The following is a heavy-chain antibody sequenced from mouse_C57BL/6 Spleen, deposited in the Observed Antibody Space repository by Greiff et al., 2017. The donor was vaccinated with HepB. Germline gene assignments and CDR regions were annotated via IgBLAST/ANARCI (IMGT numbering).Heavy chain of an antibody. V-gene: IGHV1-64*01. CDR3: ARFSYYYGSNYFDY. CDR1: GYTFTSYW. CDR2: IHPNSGST. Sequence: VQLQQPGAELVKPGASVKLSCKASGYTFTSYWMHWVKQRPGQGLEWIGMIHPNSGSTNYNEKFKSKATLTVDKSSSTAYMQLSSLTSEDSAVYYCARFSYYYGSNYFDYWGQGTTLTVSS. J-gene: IGHJ2*01. D-gene: IGHD1-1*01.